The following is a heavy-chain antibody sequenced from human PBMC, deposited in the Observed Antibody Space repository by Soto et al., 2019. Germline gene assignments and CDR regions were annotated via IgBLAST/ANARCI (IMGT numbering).Heavy chain of an antibody. J-gene: IGHJ4*02. CDR3: ARDNDSSGYAFFY. D-gene: IGHD3-22*01. CDR2: ISSSSSYI. V-gene: IGHV3-21*01. CDR1: GFTFSSYS. Sequence: GGSLRLSCAASGFTFSSYSMNWVRQAPGKGLEWVSSISSSSSYIYYADSVKGRFTISRDNAKNSLYLQMNSLRAEDTAVYYCARDNDSSGYAFFYWGQGTLVTSPQ.